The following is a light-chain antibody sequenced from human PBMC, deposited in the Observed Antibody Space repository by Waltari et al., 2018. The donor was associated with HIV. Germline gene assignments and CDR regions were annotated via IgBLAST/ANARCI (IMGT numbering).Light chain of an antibody. CDR3: CAYAGSTTYVI. CDR1: SSDVGGYNL. CDR2: EVS. V-gene: IGLV2-23*02. J-gene: IGLJ2*01. Sequence: QSALTQPASVSGSPGQSIPISCPGTSSDVGGYNLVSWYQQHPGKASKLMIYEVSKRPSGVSNRFSGSKSGNTASLTISGLQAEDEADYYCCAYAGSTTYVIFGGGTKLTVL.